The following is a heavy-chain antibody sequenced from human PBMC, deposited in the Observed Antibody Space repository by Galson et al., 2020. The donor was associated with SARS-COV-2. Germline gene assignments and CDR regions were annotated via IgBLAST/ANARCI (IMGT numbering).Heavy chain of an antibody. CDR1: GFIFSGYA. D-gene: IGHD6-19*01. J-gene: IGHJ4*02. CDR3: AKDTAPAVPVPDY. Sequence: LSLTCAASGFIFSGYAMSWVRQAPGKGLEWVSTIGGSGESTYYADSVNGRFTISRDNSKNTLYLQMNSLRAEDTAVYYCAKDTAPAVPVPDYWGQGTLVTVSS. CDR2: IGGSGEST. V-gene: IGHV3-23*01.